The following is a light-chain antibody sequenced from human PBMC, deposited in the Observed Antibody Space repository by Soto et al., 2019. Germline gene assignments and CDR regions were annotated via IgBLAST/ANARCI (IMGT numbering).Light chain of an antibody. CDR1: QGVSSN. J-gene: IGKJ1*01. Sequence: EIVMTQSPATLSVSPGESATLSCRAGQGVSSNLARYQQKPDQAPRLLIYGASTRATGIPARFSGSGSGTEFTLTISSLQSEDFAVCYCHHYNTSPPRTFGLVTQVEIK. V-gene: IGKV3-15*01. CDR2: GAS. CDR3: HHYNTSPPRT.